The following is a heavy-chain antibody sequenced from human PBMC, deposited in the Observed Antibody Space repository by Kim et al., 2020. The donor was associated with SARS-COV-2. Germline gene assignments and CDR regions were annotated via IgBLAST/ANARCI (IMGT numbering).Heavy chain of an antibody. V-gene: IGHV3-9*01. Sequence: GGSLRLSCIASGFTFHDHAMHWVRQAPGKGLEWVSGIMWNTDGIGYADSVKGRFTTSIDKAKNSLYLQMNSLRPEDTALYYCTKDVLAGGADVWGQRTAVIVSS. CDR3: TKDVLAGGADV. J-gene: IGHJ6*02. D-gene: IGHD3-3*02. CDR1: GFTFHDHA. CDR2: IMWNTDGI.